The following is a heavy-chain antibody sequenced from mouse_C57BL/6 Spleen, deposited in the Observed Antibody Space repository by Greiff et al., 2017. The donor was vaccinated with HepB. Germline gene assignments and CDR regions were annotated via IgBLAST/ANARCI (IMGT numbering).Heavy chain of an antibody. CDR2: ISDGGSYT. CDR1: GFTFSSYA. Sequence: EVQVVESGGGLVKPGGSLKLSCAASGFTFSSYAMSWVRLTPEKRLEWVATISDGGSYTYYPDNVKGRFTISRDNAKNNLYLQMSHLKSEDTAMYYCARDSHYYGSSYGYFDVWGTGTTVTVSS. J-gene: IGHJ1*03. V-gene: IGHV5-4*01. CDR3: ARDSHYYGSSYGYFDV. D-gene: IGHD1-1*01.